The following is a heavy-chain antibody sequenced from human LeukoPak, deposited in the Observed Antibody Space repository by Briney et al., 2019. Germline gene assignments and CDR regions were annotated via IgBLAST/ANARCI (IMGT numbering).Heavy chain of an antibody. CDR2: ISGSGDTI. D-gene: IGHD3-16*01. V-gene: IGHV3-11*04. CDR1: GFTFRDFF. CDR3: ARIRPPRDAFDV. Sequence: GGSLRLSGAASGFTFRDFFITYIRQAPGKGLEWLSYISGSGDTIFYADSVRGRFTISRDDAKNSVHLQTNSLRLDDTAVYYCARIRPPRDAFDVWGQGTMVTVSS. J-gene: IGHJ3*01.